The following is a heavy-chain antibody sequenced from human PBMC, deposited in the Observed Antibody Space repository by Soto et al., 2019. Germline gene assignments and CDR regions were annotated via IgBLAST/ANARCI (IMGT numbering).Heavy chain of an antibody. V-gene: IGHV4-39*01. Sequence: SETLSLTCTVSGGSISSSSYYWGWIRQPPGKGLEWIGRIYYSGSTNYNPSLKSRFTISVDTSKNQFSLKLSSVTAADTAVYYCARLPGASYGGNFDYWGQGTLVTVSS. D-gene: IGHD3-16*01. CDR2: IYYSGST. J-gene: IGHJ4*02. CDR3: ARLPGASYGGNFDY. CDR1: GGSISSSSYY.